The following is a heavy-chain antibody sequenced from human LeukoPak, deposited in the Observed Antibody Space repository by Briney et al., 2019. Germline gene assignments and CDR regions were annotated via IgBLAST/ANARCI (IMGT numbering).Heavy chain of an antibody. J-gene: IGHJ4*02. CDR2: IYTSGST. Sequence: SETLSLTCTVSGGSISSYYWSWIRQPAGKGLEWIGRIYTSGSTNYNPSLKSRVTMSVDTSKNQFSLKLSSVTAADTAVYYCARDRHITMVRGVIIFFDYWGQGTLVTVSS. CDR1: GGSISSYY. V-gene: IGHV4-4*07. D-gene: IGHD3-10*01. CDR3: ARDRHITMVRGVIIFFDY.